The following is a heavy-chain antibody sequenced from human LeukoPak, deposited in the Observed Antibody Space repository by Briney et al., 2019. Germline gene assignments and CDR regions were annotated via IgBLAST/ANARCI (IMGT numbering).Heavy chain of an antibody. Sequence: GGSLRLSCAASGFTFSSYWMHWVRQAPGKGLVWVSRVNSDGSSTSYADSVKGRFTISRDNAKNTLYLQMNSLRAEDTAGYYFEREGRLGYSSSQDFDYWAQEPLVTVPS. D-gene: IGHD6-13*01. J-gene: IGHJ4*02. CDR2: VNSDGSST. V-gene: IGHV3-74*01. CDR1: GFTFSSYW. CDR3: EREGRLGYSSSQDFDY.